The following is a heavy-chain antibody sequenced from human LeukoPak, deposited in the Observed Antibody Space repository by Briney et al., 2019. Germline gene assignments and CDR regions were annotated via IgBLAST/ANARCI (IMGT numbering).Heavy chain of an antibody. J-gene: IGHJ4*02. D-gene: IGHD6-19*01. Sequence: GASVKVSCKGSGYSFTGYYIHWVRQAPGQGIEWMGWINPNRGGTNYAQRFLGRVTMTRDRSISAAYMELSRLRSDDTAVYYCARVHSSAWYYFDYWGQGTLVTVSS. CDR2: INPNRGGT. CDR1: GYSFTGYY. CDR3: ARVHSSAWYYFDY. V-gene: IGHV1-2*02.